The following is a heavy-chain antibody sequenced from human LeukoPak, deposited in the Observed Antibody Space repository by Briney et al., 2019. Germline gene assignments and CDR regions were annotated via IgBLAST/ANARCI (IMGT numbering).Heavy chain of an antibody. V-gene: IGHV3-23*01. J-gene: IGHJ4*02. D-gene: IGHD3-22*01. CDR3: AKDLGDYYDSSGYYYV. CDR2: ISGSGGST. Sequence: GGSLRLSCAASGFTFSSYAMSWVRQAPGKGLKWVSAISGSGGSTYYADSVKGRFTISRDNSKNTLYLQMNSLRAEDTAVYYCAKDLGDYYDSSGYYYVWGQGTLVTVSS. CDR1: GFTFSSYA.